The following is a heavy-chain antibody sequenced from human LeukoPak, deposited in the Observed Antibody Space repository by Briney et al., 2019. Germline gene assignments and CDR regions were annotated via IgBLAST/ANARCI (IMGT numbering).Heavy chain of an antibody. V-gene: IGHV3-21*04. Sequence: GGSLRLSCTASGFTFSSYSLNWVRQAPGKGLEWVSSVSTGSNYIYYADSVKGRFTISRDNDKNSLYLQMNSLRSDDTAVYYCARDNLLPAAMDGGDAFDIWGQGTMVTVSS. CDR2: VSTGSNYI. D-gene: IGHD2-2*01. J-gene: IGHJ3*02. CDR1: GFTFSSYS. CDR3: ARDNLLPAAMDGGDAFDI.